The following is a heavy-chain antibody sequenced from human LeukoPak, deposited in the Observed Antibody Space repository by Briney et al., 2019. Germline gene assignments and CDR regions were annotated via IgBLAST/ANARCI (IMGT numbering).Heavy chain of an antibody. D-gene: IGHD2-15*01. J-gene: IGHJ4*02. CDR1: GFFLSSYW. CDR2: INNDGINT. CDR3: ARDKGYSSDY. V-gene: IGHV3-74*01. Sequence: GGSLRLSCAASGFFLSSYWMHWVRQAPGKGLVWVSRINNDGINTNYADSVKGRFTISKDNAKNTLYLQMNSLRAEDTAVYYCARDKGYSSDYWGQGTLVTVSS.